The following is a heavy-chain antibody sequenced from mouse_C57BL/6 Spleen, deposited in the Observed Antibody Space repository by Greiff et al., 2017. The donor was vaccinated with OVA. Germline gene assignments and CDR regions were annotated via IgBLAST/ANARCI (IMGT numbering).Heavy chain of an antibody. V-gene: IGHV3-6*01. CDR3: ARDYGNYAWFAY. D-gene: IGHD2-1*01. CDR2: ISYDGSN. Sequence: VQLVESGPGLVKPSQSLSLTCSVPGYSITSGYYWNWIRQFPGNKLEWMGYISYDGSNNYNPSLKNRISITRDTSKNQFFLKLNSVTTEDTATYYCARDYGNYAWFAYWGQGTLVTVSA. J-gene: IGHJ3*01. CDR1: GYSITSGYY.